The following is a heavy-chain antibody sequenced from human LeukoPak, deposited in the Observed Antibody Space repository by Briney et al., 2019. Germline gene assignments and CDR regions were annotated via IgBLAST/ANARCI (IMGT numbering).Heavy chain of an antibody. CDR1: GFTFSSYY. D-gene: IGHD3-10*01. CDR2: ISGSGGST. J-gene: IGHJ4*02. V-gene: IGHV3-23*01. Sequence: PGGSLRLSCAGSGFTFSSYYMIWVRQAPGKGLEWVSSISGSGGSTYYADSVKGRFTISRDNSKNTLYLQMNSLRAEDTAVYYCTRDSQGSGIYSVDYWGQGTLVTVSS. CDR3: TRDSQGSGIYSVDY.